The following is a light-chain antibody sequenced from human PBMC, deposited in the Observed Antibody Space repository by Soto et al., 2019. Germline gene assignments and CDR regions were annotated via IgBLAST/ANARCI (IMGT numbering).Light chain of an antibody. CDR1: SSDVGAYKY. Sequence: SALTQPPSASGSPGQSVTISCTGTSSDVGAYKYVSWYQQYPGKAPKLMIYEVTKRPSGVPDRFSGSKSGNTASLIVSGLQAEDEADYYCTSYVGNDIWVFGGGTKVTVL. CDR3: TSYVGNDIWV. V-gene: IGLV2-8*01. CDR2: EVT. J-gene: IGLJ3*02.